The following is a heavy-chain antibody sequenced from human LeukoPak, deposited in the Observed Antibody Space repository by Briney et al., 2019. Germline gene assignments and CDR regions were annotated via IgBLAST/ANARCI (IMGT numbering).Heavy chain of an antibody. J-gene: IGHJ6*02. CDR1: GGSISSYY. D-gene: IGHD1-1*01. V-gene: IGHV4-59*08. CDR3: ARATGRYYYYGMDV. CDR2: IYYSGST. Sequence: PSETLSLTCTVSGGSISSYYWSWIRQPPGKGLEGIGYIYYSGSTNYNPSLKSRVTISVDTSKNQFSLKLSSVTAADTAVYYCARATGRYYYYGMDVWGQGTTVTVSS.